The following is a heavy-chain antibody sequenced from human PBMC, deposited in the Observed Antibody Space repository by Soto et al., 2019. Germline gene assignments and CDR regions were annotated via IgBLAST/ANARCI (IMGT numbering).Heavy chain of an antibody. V-gene: IGHV3-48*04. J-gene: IGHJ4*02. Sequence: EVQLVESGGGSVQPGGSLRLSCVASGFTFSSYSMVWVRQAPGKGLEWVSYIFVSSTTIYYADSVKGRFTVSRDNTQNSLFLLMNSLRAEDTAFYYCARDKDWAFDYWGQGTLVTVSS. CDR2: IFVSSTTI. D-gene: IGHD3-9*01. CDR1: GFTFSSYS. CDR3: ARDKDWAFDY.